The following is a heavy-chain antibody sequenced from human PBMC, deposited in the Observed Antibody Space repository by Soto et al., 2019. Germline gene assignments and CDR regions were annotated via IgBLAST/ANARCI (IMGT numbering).Heavy chain of an antibody. V-gene: IGHV4-59*08. Sequence: QVQLQELGPGLVDPSETLSLTCSVSGGSISSYYRSWIRQPPGKGLEWIGYIYYSGSTNYNPSLKSRVTISVDTSKNQFSLKLNSMTAADTAVYYCARNNYGWGSTYFDFWGQGTMVTVSS. CDR3: ARNNYGWGSTYFDF. CDR2: IYYSGST. J-gene: IGHJ4*02. CDR1: GGSISSYY. D-gene: IGHD3-16*01.